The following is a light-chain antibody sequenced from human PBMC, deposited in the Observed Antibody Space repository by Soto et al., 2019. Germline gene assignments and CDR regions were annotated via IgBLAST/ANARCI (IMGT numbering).Light chain of an antibody. J-gene: IGLJ2*01. Sequence: QSALTQPASVSGFHGQSITISCTGTSSDVGSYNVVSWYQQHPGKAPKLMIYEGSKRPSGVSNRFSGAKSGNTASLTISGLQAEDEADYYCCSYAGSSTLVFGGGTKLTVL. CDR2: EGS. V-gene: IGLV2-23*01. CDR3: CSYAGSSTLV. CDR1: SSDVGSYNV.